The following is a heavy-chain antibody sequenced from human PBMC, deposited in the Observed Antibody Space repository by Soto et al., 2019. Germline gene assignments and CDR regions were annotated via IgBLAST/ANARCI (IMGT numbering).Heavy chain of an antibody. CDR3: TMDLTGRQDY. J-gene: IGHJ4*01. CDR2: INRDGSTT. Sequence: EVQLVESGGGLVQPGGSLRLSCAASGFTFSNYWMHWVRQAPGKGLVWVSRINRDGSTTTYADSVRGRFTISRDNAKNTLYLQMNSLRDEDTAVYYCTMDLTGRQDYWGQGALVTVSS. V-gene: IGHV3-74*02. D-gene: IGHD1-20*01. CDR1: GFTFSNYW.